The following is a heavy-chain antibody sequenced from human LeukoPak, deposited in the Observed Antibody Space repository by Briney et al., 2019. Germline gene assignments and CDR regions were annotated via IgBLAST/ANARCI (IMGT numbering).Heavy chain of an antibody. CDR2: VRYGGNIK. CDR3: TKDLGTEYNIFDY. Sequence: GGSLRLSCATSAFTFSAYAMHWVRQAPGRGLEWVAFVRYGGNIKYYADSVKGRFTISRDNSKNTLYLQMNSLRPEDTAVYYCTKDLGTEYNIFDYWGQGTLVTVSS. J-gene: IGHJ4*02. CDR1: AFTFSAYA. V-gene: IGHV3-30*02. D-gene: IGHD3-9*01.